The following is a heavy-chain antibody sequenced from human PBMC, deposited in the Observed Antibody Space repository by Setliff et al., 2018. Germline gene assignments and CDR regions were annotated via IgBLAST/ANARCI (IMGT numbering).Heavy chain of an antibody. CDR2: IRDRGNT. D-gene: IGHD1-26*01. V-gene: IGHV4-39*07. CDR3: VRDLSGGQAL. J-gene: IGHJ3*01. CDR1: GGSVSRTVYY. Sequence: SETLSLTCSVAGGSVSRTVYYWGWVRQSPGKGPEWVASIRDRGNTAYNPSLRSRLTISIDTSENQFSMKLITVTAADTAVYYCVRDLSGGQALWGQGTMVTVSS.